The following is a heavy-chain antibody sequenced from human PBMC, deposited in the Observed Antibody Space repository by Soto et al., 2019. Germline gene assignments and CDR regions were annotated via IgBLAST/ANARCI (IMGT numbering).Heavy chain of an antibody. J-gene: IGHJ6*03. Sequence: QVQLQEPGPGLVKPSEPLSLTCTVSGASISSYHWSWIRQTPGKGLELIGYIYYSGSANYNPSLKSRVTFSVDTSKTQVSLKLSSVTAADTGVYYCAAAVPAEYVFPYYYMDVWGKGTTVTVSS. CDR1: GASISSYH. CDR3: AAAVPAEYVFPYYYMDV. D-gene: IGHD3-16*01. CDR2: IYYSGSA. V-gene: IGHV4-59*01.